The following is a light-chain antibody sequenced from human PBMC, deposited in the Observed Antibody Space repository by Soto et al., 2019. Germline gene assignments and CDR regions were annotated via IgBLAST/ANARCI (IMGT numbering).Light chain of an antibody. CDR1: SSKIGSNT. Sequence: QSVLTQPPSASGTPGQRVTISCSGSSSKIGSNTVNWYQQLPGTAPKLLRYSNNQRPSGVPERFSGSKSGTSASLAISGLQSGDEADYYCAAWDGSLNGVVFGGGTKLTVL. V-gene: IGLV1-44*01. CDR3: AAWDGSLNGVV. J-gene: IGLJ2*01. CDR2: SNN.